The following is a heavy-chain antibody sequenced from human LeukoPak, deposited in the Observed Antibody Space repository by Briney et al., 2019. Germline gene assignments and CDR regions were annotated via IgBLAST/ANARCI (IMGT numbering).Heavy chain of an antibody. V-gene: IGHV1-8*01. CDR3: ARNFRYCSSTSCYAYYYGMDV. CDR2: MNPNSGNI. Sequence: ASVKVSCKASGYTFTSYDINWVRRATGQGLEWTGWMNPNSGNIGYAQKFQGRVTMTRNTSISTAYMELSSLRSEDTAVYYCARNFRYCSSTSCYAYYYGMDVWGQGTTVTVSS. D-gene: IGHD2-2*01. CDR1: GYTFTSYD. J-gene: IGHJ6*02.